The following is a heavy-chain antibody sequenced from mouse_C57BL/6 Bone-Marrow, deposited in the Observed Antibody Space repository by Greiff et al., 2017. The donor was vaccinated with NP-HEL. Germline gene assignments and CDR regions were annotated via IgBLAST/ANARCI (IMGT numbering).Heavy chain of an antibody. CDR3: ARSETAQATFLYYFDY. J-gene: IGHJ2*01. V-gene: IGHV1-55*01. Sequence: QVQLQQPGAELVKPGASVKMSCKASGYTFTSYWITWVKQRPGQGLEWIGDIYPGSGSTNYNEKFKSKATLTVDTSSSTAYMQISSLTSEDSAVYYCARSETAQATFLYYFDYWGQGTTLTVSS. D-gene: IGHD3-2*02. CDR2: IYPGSGST. CDR1: GYTFTSYW.